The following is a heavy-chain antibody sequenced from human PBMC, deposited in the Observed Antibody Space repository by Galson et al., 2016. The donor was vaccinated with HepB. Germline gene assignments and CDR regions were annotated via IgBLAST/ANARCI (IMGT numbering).Heavy chain of an antibody. CDR2: IFSDDEK. Sequence: PALVKPTQTLTLTCTVSGFSLTNAEMGVNWIRQPPGKALEWLAHIFSDDEKSYSTSPKNRITISKDTSKSQVVLTMTNMDPVDTATYYCARIGKMGFYGSGTYEGFDYWGQGALVTVSS. D-gene: IGHD3-10*01. CDR1: GFSLTNAEMG. CDR3: ARIGKMGFYGSGTYEGFDY. V-gene: IGHV2-26*01. J-gene: IGHJ4*02.